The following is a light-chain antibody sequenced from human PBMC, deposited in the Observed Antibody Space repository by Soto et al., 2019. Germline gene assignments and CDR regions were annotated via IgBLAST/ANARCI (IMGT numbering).Light chain of an antibody. CDR2: GAS. J-gene: IGKJ1*01. CDR3: QQYGDSPQT. CDR1: QTVRDN. V-gene: IGKV3-20*01. Sequence: EILLTQSPATLAVSPGEGATLSCRASQTVRDNLAWYQQKPGQAPRLLFYGASNRATAIPDRFSGSGFGTDFTLTITRLEPEDFAVYYCQQYGDSPQTFGPGTKVDIK.